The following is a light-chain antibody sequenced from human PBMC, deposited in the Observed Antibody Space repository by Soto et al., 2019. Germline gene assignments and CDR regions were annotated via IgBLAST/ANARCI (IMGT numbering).Light chain of an antibody. CDR3: KQYDSTPPT. J-gene: IGKJ1*01. Sequence: EIVLTQSPGTLSLSPGERATLSCRASQSVNSNYLAWYQRKPGQAPRLLIYGASNRATDIPYRFSASGSGTDLTLTITRLEAEDFAVYYCKQYDSTPPTFGQGNKVEVK. CDR2: GAS. V-gene: IGKV3-20*01. CDR1: QSVNSNY.